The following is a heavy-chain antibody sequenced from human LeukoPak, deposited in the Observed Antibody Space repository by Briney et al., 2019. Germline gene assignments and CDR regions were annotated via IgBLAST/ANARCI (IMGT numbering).Heavy chain of an antibody. V-gene: IGHV3-30*18. CDR1: GFTFSSYG. CDR3: AKDMIAVFLTVFRPLDY. D-gene: IGHD3-9*01. J-gene: IGHJ4*02. CDR2: ISYDGSNK. Sequence: GGSLRLSCAASGFTFSSYGMHWVRQAPGKGLEWVAVISYDGSNKYYADSVKGRFTISRDNSKNTLYLQMNSLRAEDTAVYYCAKDMIAVFLTVFRPLDYWGQGPLVTVSS.